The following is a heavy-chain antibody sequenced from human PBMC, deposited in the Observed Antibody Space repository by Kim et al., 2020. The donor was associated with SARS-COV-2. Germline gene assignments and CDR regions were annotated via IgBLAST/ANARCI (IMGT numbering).Heavy chain of an antibody. J-gene: IGHJ6*02. V-gene: IGHV3-33*01. CDR3: ARDTRDYYGMDV. Sequence: YYASSVKGRFTISKGNSKNTLYLQMNSLRAEDTAVYYCARDTRDYYGMDVWGQVTTVTVSS.